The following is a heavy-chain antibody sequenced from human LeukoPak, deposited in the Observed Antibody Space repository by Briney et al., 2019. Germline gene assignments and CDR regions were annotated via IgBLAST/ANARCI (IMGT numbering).Heavy chain of an antibody. V-gene: IGHV5-51*01. CDR3: ARHLRPMVVTGYFDY. CDR1: GYSFTSYW. Sequence: GESLKISCKGSGYSFTSYWIGWVRQMPGKGLEWMGIIYPGDSDTRYSPSFQGQVTISADKSISTAYLQWSSLKASDTAMYYCARHLRPMVVTGYFDYWGQGTLVTVSS. J-gene: IGHJ4*02. CDR2: IYPGDSDT. D-gene: IGHD4-23*01.